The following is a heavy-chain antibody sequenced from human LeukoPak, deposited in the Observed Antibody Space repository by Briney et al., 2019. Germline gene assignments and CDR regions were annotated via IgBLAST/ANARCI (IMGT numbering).Heavy chain of an antibody. CDR2: ISYDGSNK. D-gene: IGHD6-19*01. CDR1: GFTFSSYA. J-gene: IGHJ4*02. CDR3: ARDRPQWLVRGGFDY. V-gene: IGHV3-30-3*01. Sequence: GGSLRLSCAASGFTFSSYAMHWVRQAPGKGLEWVAVISYDGSNKYYADSVKGRFTISRDNSKNTLYLQMNSLRAEDTAVYYCARDRPQWLVRGGFDYWGQGPLVTVSS.